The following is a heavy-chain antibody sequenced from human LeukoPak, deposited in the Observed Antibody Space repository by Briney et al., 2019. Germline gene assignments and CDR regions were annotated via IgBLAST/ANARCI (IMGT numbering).Heavy chain of an antibody. J-gene: IGHJ3*02. V-gene: IGHV4-34*01. CDR1: GGSFSAYY. Sequence: PSETLSLTCAVYGGSFSAYYWNWIRQPPGKGLEWIGEINHSGSTNYNPSLKSRVTMSVDTSKNQFSLKLSSVTAADTAVYYCARDLDPPPNYDFWSGYYSAFDIWGQGTMVTVSS. CDR2: INHSGST. CDR3: ARDLDPPPNYDFWSGYYSAFDI. D-gene: IGHD3-3*01.